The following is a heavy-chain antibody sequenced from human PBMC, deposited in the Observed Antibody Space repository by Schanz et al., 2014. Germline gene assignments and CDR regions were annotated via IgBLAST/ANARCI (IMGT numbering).Heavy chain of an antibody. Sequence: QVQLQESGPGVVKPSQTLFLTCTVSGGSINSDAFYWTWIRQHPGKGLEWVGYIYYSGGTYYSPSLKSRVSISLDTAKNQCSLNLSSVTAADTAVYYCARDRLAAQGIDSWGQGTLVTVSS. D-gene: IGHD6-6*01. CDR2: IYYSGGT. V-gene: IGHV4-31*03. J-gene: IGHJ4*02. CDR3: ARDRLAAQGIDS. CDR1: GGSINSDAFY.